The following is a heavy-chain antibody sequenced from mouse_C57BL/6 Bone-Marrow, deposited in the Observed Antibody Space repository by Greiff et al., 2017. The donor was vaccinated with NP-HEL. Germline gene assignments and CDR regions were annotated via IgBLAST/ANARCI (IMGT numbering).Heavy chain of an antibody. CDR3: ARYGNYLYYLDY. Sequence: VQLQQSGAELARPGASVKLSCKASGYTFTSYGISWVKQRTGQGLEWIGEIYPRSGNTYYNEKFKGKATLTADKSSSTAYMELRSLTSEDSAVYFCARYGNYLYYLDYWGQGTTLTVSS. CDR2: IYPRSGNT. V-gene: IGHV1-81*01. D-gene: IGHD2-1*01. J-gene: IGHJ2*01. CDR1: GYTFTSYG.